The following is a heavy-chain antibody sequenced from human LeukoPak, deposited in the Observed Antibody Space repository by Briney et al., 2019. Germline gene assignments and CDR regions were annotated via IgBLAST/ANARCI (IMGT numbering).Heavy chain of an antibody. Sequence: GASVKVSCKASGSTFTTYAMRWVRQAPGQRLEWMGWINAGNGNTKYSQKFQGRVTITRDTSASTAYMELSSLRSEDTAVYYCAGEPIMVRGVVGWFDPWGQGTLVTVSS. CDR2: INAGNGNT. J-gene: IGHJ5*02. CDR3: AGEPIMVRGVVGWFDP. V-gene: IGHV1-3*01. CDR1: GSTFTTYA. D-gene: IGHD3-10*01.